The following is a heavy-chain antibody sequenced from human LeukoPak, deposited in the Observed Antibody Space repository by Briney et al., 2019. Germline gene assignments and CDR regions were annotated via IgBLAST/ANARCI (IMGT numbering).Heavy chain of an antibody. CDR2: MKQDGSEI. CDR1: GFTFSSYA. Sequence: GGSLRLSCAASGFTFSSYAMTWVRQAPGKGLEWVANMKQDGSEIYYVDSVKGRFTISRDNAKNSLYLQMNSLRAEDTAVYYCATYSSGCFGNWGQGTLVAVSS. V-gene: IGHV3-7*02. CDR3: ATYSSGCFGN. D-gene: IGHD6-19*01. J-gene: IGHJ4*02.